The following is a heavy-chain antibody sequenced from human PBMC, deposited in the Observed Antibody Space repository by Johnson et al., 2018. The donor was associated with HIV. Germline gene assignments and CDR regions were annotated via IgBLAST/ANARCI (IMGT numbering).Heavy chain of an antibody. CDR3: ARDIAPLAGRDAFDI. CDR1: GFTFSSYA. J-gene: IGHJ3*02. Sequence: VQLVESGGGLVQPGGSLRLSCAASGFTFSSYAMHWVRQAPGKGLEYVSGISSNGGSTYYAKSVKGRFTISRENSKNSLYLQRNSLRAEDTAVYYCARDIAPLAGRDAFDIWGQGTMVTVSS. V-gene: IGHV3-64*01. D-gene: IGHD6-13*01. CDR2: ISSNGGST.